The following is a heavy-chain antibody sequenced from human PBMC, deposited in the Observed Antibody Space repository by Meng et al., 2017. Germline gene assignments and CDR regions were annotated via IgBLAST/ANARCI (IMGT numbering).Heavy chain of an antibody. J-gene: IGHJ4*02. CDR2: IFSNDEK. CDR3: AHSYPKWLGGHPLYYFDY. V-gene: IGHV2-26*01. Sequence: QVTLKESCPVLLNPTETLTLTCTVSGFSLSNARMGVSWIRQPPGKALEWLAHIFSNDEKSYSTSLKSRLTISKDTSKNQVVLTMTNMDPVDTATYYCAHSYPKWLGGHPLYYFDYWGQGTLVTVSS. CDR1: GFSLSNARMG. D-gene: IGHD5-12*01.